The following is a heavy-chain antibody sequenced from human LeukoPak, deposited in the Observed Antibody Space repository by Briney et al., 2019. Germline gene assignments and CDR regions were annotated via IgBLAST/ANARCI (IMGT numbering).Heavy chain of an antibody. Sequence: GESLKISCKASGYNFASYWIAWVRQVPGKGLEWMGVIFPGDSGRTFSPSFQGQVAISVDKSISTAYLQWSSLKASDTAMYYCARRMYYYDSSGFHMGAYFDYWGQGTLVTVSS. CDR3: ARRMYYYDSSGFHMGAYFDY. CDR1: GYNFASYW. V-gene: IGHV5-51*01. J-gene: IGHJ4*02. CDR2: IFPGDSGR. D-gene: IGHD3-22*01.